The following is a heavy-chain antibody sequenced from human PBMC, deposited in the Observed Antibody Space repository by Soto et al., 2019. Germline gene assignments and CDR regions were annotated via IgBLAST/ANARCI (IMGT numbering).Heavy chain of an antibody. V-gene: IGHV4-34*01. CDR2: INHSGST. CDR3: AKGRGVLRDGYNYYYYYGMDV. CDR1: GGSFSDYY. D-gene: IGHD5-12*01. J-gene: IGHJ6*02. Sequence: PSETLSLTCAVYGGSFSDYYWSWIRQPPGKGLEWFGEINHSGSTNYNPSLKSRVTISVDTSENQFSLQLSSVTAADAAVYYCAKGRGVLRDGYNYYYYYGMDVWGQGTTVTVSS.